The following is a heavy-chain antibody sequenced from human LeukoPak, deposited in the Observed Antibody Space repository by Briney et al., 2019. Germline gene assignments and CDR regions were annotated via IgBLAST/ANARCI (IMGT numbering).Heavy chain of an antibody. V-gene: IGHV3-7*04. J-gene: IGHJ4*02. CDR2: TKQDGTES. CDR3: ARGHGSN. CDR1: GCTFSTSW. Sequence: GGSLRLSCAASGCTFSTSWMGWVRQVPGKGLEWVANTKQDGTESQYVDTVKGRFTISRDNTKNSLFLQMNSLTTEDTAVYYCARGHGSNWGQGVLVAVSS.